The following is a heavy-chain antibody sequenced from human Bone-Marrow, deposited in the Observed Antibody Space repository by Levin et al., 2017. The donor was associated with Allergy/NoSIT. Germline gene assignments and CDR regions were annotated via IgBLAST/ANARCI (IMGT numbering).Heavy chain of an antibody. Sequence: SETLSLICSVSDGSISSDAYYWGWIRQPPGKGLEWIGNFYYRGSTYFNPSLKSRITMSGDASTNQFSLRLGSVTAADTAVYYCVSHVNPGSGDVYWGQGTLVTVSS. CDR2: FYYRGST. D-gene: IGHD5-12*01. V-gene: IGHV4-39*01. J-gene: IGHJ4*02. CDR1: DGSISSDAYY. CDR3: VSHVNPGSGDVY.